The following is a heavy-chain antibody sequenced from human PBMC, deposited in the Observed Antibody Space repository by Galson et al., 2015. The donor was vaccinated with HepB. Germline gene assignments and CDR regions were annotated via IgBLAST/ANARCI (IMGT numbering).Heavy chain of an antibody. CDR2: INHSGST. CDR3: ARDQKGTMVRGVMLWRTTHKGYFDY. V-gene: IGHV4-34*01. CDR1: GGSFSGYY. Sequence: ETLSLTCAVYGGSFSGYYWSWVRQPPGKGLEWIGEINHSGSTNYNPSLKSRVTISVDTSKNQFSLKLSSVTAADTAVYYCARDQKGTMVRGVMLWRTTHKGYFDYWGQGTLVTVSS. D-gene: IGHD3-10*01. J-gene: IGHJ4*02.